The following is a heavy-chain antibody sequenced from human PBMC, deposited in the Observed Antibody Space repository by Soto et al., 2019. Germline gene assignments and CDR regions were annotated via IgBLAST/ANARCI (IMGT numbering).Heavy chain of an antibody. V-gene: IGHV3-30*18. Sequence: PGGSLRLSCAASGFTFSSYGMHWVRQAPGKGLEWVAVISYDGSNKYYADSVKGRFTISRDNSKNTLYLQMNSLRAEDTAVYYCAKDPIEVGATGGNYFDYWGQGTLVTVSS. CDR2: ISYDGSNK. J-gene: IGHJ4*02. CDR1: GFTFSSYG. D-gene: IGHD1-26*01. CDR3: AKDPIEVGATGGNYFDY.